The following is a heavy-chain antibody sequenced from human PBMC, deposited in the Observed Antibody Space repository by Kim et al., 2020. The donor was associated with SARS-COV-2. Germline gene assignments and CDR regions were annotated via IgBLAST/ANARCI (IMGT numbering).Heavy chain of an antibody. D-gene: IGHD3-16*01. CDR1: GSSFTSYY. CDR3: ATGGLRGWFDS. CDR2: INPTEGST. V-gene: IGHV1-46*04. J-gene: IGHJ5*01. Sequence: ASVKVSCKASGSSFTSYYIHWLRQAPGQGLEWMGIINPTEGSTNYAQKLQDRVTMTRDTSTSTFYMELRSLRSEDTAVYYCATGGLRGWFDSWGQGTLVTVSS.